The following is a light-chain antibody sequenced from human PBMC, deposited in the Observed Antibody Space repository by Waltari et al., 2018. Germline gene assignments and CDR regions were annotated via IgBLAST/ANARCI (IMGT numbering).Light chain of an antibody. J-gene: IGLJ2*01. V-gene: IGLV3-21*04. CDR3: QVWDDSNNSGV. Sequence: SYVLTQTPSVSLAPGQTAIITCGGAKIERKSVHGYQLQPGQAPVLVMFYDSDRPPGIPDRFSGSNSGNTATLTISRVEDDDEADYFCQVWDDSNNSGVFGGGTKLTVL. CDR2: YDS. CDR1: KIERKS.